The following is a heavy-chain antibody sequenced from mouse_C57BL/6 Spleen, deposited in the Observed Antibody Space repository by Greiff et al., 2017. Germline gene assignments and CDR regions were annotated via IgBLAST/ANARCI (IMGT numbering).Heavy chain of an antibody. V-gene: IGHV7-1*01. Sequence: EVQVVESGGGLVQSGRSLRLSCATSGFTFSDFYMEWVRQAPGKGLEWIAASRNKANDYTTEYSASVKGRFIVSRDTSQSILYRQMNALRAEDTAIYYCARDMGDDRCAYWGQGTLVTVSA. J-gene: IGHJ3*01. CDR2: SRNKANDYTT. CDR3: ARDMGDDRCAY. CDR1: GFTFSDFY.